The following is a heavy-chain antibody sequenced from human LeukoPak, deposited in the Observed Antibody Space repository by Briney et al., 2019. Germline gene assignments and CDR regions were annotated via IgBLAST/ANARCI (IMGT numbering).Heavy chain of an antibody. V-gene: IGHV3-7*01. CDR1: GFTFSSYW. Sequence: PGGSLRLSCAASGFTFSSYWMNWVRQAPGKGLEWVANIKEDGSEKYYVDSVKGRFTISRDNAKDSLYLQMNSLRAEDTAAYYCATTTSAQLPIGYWGQGTLVTVSS. CDR3: ATTTSAQLPIGY. CDR2: IKEDGSEK. J-gene: IGHJ4*02. D-gene: IGHD5-18*01.